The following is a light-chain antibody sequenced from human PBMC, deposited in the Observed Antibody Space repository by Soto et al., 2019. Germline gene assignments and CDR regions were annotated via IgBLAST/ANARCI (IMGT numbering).Light chain of an antibody. J-gene: IGKJ3*01. CDR1: QSVSTN. CDR2: GAS. Sequence: EIVMTQSPATLSVSPGERATLSCRASQSVSTNLAWYQQKAGQAPRVLIYGASTRATDCPARFSGSGSGTEFTLTISSLQSEDFAVYYCQQYKKWPPHFGPGTKVDI. V-gene: IGKV3-15*01. CDR3: QQYKKWPPH.